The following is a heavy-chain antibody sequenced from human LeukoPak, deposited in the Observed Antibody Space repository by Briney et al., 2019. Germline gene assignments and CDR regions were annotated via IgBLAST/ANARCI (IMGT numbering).Heavy chain of an antibody. CDR1: GITLSNYG. Sequence: PGGSLRLSCAVSGITLSNYGMSWVRQAPGKGLEWVAGISDSGGRTNYADSVKGRFTIYRDNPKNTLYLQMNSLRAEDTAVYFCAKRGVVIRVILVGFHKEAYYFDSWGQGALVTVSS. CDR2: ISDSGGRT. J-gene: IGHJ4*02. V-gene: IGHV3-23*01. CDR3: AKRGVVIRVILVGFHKEAYYFDS. D-gene: IGHD3-22*01.